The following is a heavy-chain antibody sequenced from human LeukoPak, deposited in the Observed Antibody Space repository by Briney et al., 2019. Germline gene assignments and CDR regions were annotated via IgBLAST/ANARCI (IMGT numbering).Heavy chain of an antibody. CDR1: GFTVSSNY. CDR3: ASPQGGSSAYYFDY. V-gene: IGHV3-66*01. J-gene: IGHJ4*02. D-gene: IGHD6-6*01. CDR2: IYSGGST. Sequence: GGSLRFSCAASGFTVSSNYMSWVRQAPGKGLEWVSVIYSGGSTYYADSVKGRFTISRDNSKNTLYLQMNSLRAEDTAVYYCASPQGGSSAYYFDYWGQGTLVTVSS.